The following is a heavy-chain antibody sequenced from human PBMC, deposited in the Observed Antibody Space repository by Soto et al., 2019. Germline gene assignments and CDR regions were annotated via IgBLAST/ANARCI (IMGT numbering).Heavy chain of an antibody. CDR3: ARGILTVSAYNYHYYGMDV. D-gene: IGHD2-21*02. Sequence: SVNVSCKASGGTFNSYAIDWVRQAPGQGLEWMGGIIPIFGTTNYPQKLQGRVKLTADESTRTAYMELSTLRSEDTAVYYCARGILTVSAYNYHYYGMDVWG. J-gene: IGHJ6*02. CDR1: GGTFNSYA. CDR2: IIPIFGTT. V-gene: IGHV1-69*13.